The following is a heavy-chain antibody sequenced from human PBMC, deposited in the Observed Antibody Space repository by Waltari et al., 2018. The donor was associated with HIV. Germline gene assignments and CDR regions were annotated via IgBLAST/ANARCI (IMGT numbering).Heavy chain of an antibody. Sequence: QVQLQESGPGLVKPSETLSLTCSVSDYSITSGYYWGWIRQSPGRGLEWIGSIFHSGTTCYSPSLKSRITLFRNTSKNQFFLKLTSATAADTAVYYCASTYYDLLEGWYFDFWGQGRLVTVSS. V-gene: IGHV4-38-2*02. CDR2: IFHSGTT. J-gene: IGHJ4*02. CDR1: DYSITSGYY. CDR3: ASTYYDLLEGWYFDF. D-gene: IGHD3-3*01.